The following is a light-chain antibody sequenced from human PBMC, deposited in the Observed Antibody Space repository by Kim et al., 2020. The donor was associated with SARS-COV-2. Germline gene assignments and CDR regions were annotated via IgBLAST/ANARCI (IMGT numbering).Light chain of an antibody. CDR1: RFYVVSYNS. J-gene: IGLJ2*01. CDR3: TSYTRSDTVV. V-gene: IGLV2-14*03. Sequence: SIPLSPPGTRFYVVSYNSLSCYHHPSGQPPNLMFYAVPTPPSGASNRFSGSKSGNTPSLTISGLQAEDEAHYYCTSYTRSDTVVFGGGTQLTVL. CDR2: AVP.